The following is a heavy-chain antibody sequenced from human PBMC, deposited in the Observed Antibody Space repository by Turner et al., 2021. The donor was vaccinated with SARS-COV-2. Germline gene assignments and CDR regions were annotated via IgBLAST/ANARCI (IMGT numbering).Heavy chain of an antibody. J-gene: IGHJ6*02. Sequence: EVHLVESGGGLVKPGGSLRLSCATSGVYFSAYSMNWVRQAPGKGLEWVSSINPGSDNIHYADFVKGRFTISRDNAKNSLYLQMDSLRDEDTAFYYCASGGSWIYVMDVWGQGTTVTVSS. D-gene: IGHD2-15*01. CDR3: ASGGSWIYVMDV. V-gene: IGHV3-21*01. CDR1: GVYFSAYS. CDR2: INPGSDNI.